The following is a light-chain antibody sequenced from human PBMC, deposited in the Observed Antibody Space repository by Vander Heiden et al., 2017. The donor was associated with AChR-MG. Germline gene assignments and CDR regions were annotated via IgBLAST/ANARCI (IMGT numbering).Light chain of an antibody. CDR1: SSAVRAYNY. V-gene: IGLV2-11*01. CDR3: CSYAGSYTFV. Sequence: QSALAQPRPVSGSPGHSVPISCTGTSSAVRAYNYVSWYQQHPGRAPRLLISGVNRRPSGVPDRFSGSRSGITASLTISGLQAEDEADYYCCSYAGSYTFVFGTGTKVTVL. J-gene: IGLJ1*01. CDR2: GVN.